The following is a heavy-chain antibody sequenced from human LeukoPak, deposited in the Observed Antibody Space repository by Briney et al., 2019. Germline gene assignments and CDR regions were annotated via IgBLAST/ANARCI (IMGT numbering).Heavy chain of an antibody. CDR1: GFTFTNYA. V-gene: IGHV3-23*01. D-gene: IGHD2-2*01. CDR2: INGNAADT. Sequence: GGSLRLSCAASGFTFTNYAMNWVRQAPGKGLEWVSVINGNAADTYYADSVKGRFTISRDNSKNTLYLQMNSLRAEDTAVYYCAKRAPGYCSSSSCFGQFDYWGQGILVTVS. CDR3: AKRAPGYCSSSSCFGQFDY. J-gene: IGHJ4*02.